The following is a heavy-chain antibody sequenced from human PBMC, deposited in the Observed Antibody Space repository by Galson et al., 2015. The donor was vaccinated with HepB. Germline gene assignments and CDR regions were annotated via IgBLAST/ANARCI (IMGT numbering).Heavy chain of an antibody. CDR1: GFSFSSHY. J-gene: IGHJ4*02. D-gene: IGHD6-13*01. CDR2: IGPDGSGT. V-gene: IGHV3-7*03. CDR3: ARGGASSKPLDC. Sequence: SLRLSCAASGFSFSSHYMSWVRQAPGREPEWVGNIGPDGSGTYYVDSLKGRFAISRDNARNSLYLQTNSLRVDDTAVYYCARGGASSKPLDCWGQGTLVTVSS.